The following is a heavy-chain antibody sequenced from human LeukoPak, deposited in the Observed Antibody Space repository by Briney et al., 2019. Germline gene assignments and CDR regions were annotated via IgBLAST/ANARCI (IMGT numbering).Heavy chain of an antibody. D-gene: IGHD3-3*01. Sequence: GGSLRLSCAASGFTFSSYSMNWVRQAPGKGLEWVSSISSSSSYIYYADSVKGRFTISRDNAKNSLYLQMNSLRAEDTAVYYCAXRRXTIFGVVISDYWGQGTLVTVSS. CDR1: GFTFSSYS. J-gene: IGHJ4*02. CDR2: ISSSSSYI. V-gene: IGHV3-21*01. CDR3: AXRRXTIFGVVISDY.